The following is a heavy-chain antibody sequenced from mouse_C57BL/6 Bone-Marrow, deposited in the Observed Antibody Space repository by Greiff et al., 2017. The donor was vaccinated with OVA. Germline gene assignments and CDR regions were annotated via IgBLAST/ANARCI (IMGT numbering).Heavy chain of an antibody. Sequence: QVQLKESGPGLVAPSQSLSITCTVSGFSLTSYGVHWVRQPPGKGLEWLVVIWSDGSTTYNSAPKSRLSISKDNSKSQVFLKMNSLQTDDTAMYDCARHYGSLHYYAMDDWGQGTSVTVSS. D-gene: IGHD1-1*01. CDR3: ARHYGSLHYYAMDD. V-gene: IGHV2-6-1*01. CDR1: GFSLTSYG. CDR2: IWSDGST. J-gene: IGHJ4*01.